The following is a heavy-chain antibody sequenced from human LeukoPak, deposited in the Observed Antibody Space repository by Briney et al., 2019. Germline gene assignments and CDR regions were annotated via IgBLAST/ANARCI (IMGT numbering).Heavy chain of an antibody. D-gene: IGHD3-10*01. CDR2: ISGNSGSI. Sequence: PGGSLRLSCAASGFTFGDYAMHWVRQAPGKGLEWVSGISGNSGSIGYADSVKGRFTISRDNAKNSLYLQMNSLRAEDTALYYCAKDQGALWFGELYGAFDIWGQGTMVTVSS. CDR1: GFTFGDYA. CDR3: AKDQGALWFGELYGAFDI. V-gene: IGHV3-9*01. J-gene: IGHJ3*02.